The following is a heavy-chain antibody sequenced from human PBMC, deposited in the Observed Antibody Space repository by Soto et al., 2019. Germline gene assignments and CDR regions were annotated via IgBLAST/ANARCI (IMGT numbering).Heavy chain of an antibody. CDR2: TYYKSNWNN. Sequence: PSQTLSLTCAISVYSVSSDTTAWIWIRQSRSRGLEWLGRTYYKSNWNNDYALSVKSRITISPHTSQNQFSLDLDSVTPEDTAVHYCVGLTFFRGMEVWGQGTTVTFSS. CDR3: VGLTFFRGMEV. CDR1: VYSVSSDTTA. V-gene: IGHV6-1*01. J-gene: IGHJ6*01. D-gene: IGHD3-10*01.